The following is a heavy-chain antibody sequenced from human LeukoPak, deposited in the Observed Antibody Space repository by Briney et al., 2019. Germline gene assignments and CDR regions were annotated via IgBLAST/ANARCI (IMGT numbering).Heavy chain of an antibody. D-gene: IGHD6-13*01. CDR3: ARGRYSSWFDP. Sequence: SETLSLTCTVSGGSISNYYWNWIRQPPGKGLEWIGYIYYSGTTNYNPSLKSRVSMSVDTSKNQFSLKLSSVTAADTAVYYCARGRYSSWFDPWGQGTLVTVSS. V-gene: IGHV4-59*12. CDR2: IYYSGTT. CDR1: GGSISNYY. J-gene: IGHJ5*02.